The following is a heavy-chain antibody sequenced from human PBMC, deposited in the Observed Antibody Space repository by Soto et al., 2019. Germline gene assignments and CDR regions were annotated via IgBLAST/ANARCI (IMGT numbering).Heavy chain of an antibody. D-gene: IGHD5-12*01. V-gene: IGHV3-33*01. Sequence: QVQLVESGGGVVQPGRSLRLSCAASGFTFSSYGMHWVRQAPGKGLEWVAVIWYDGSNKYYADSVKGRFTISRDNSKNALYLQMHNLGAADSAVYYCGRDRLRGDGYNGVGHYYDYYGMDVWGQGTTVAVSS. CDR1: GFTFSSYG. CDR3: GRDRLRGDGYNGVGHYYDYYGMDV. CDR2: IWYDGSNK. J-gene: IGHJ6*02.